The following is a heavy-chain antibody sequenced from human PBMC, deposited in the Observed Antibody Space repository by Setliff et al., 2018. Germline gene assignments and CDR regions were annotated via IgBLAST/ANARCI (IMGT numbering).Heavy chain of an antibody. CDR2: ISTTGATT. D-gene: IGHD4-17*01. CDR1: GFTFSSYW. CDR3: ARGQGVTTYYFYGDV. Sequence: LRLSCAASGFTFSSYWMHWVRQAPGKGLVWVSRISTTGATTQYADFVKGRFTISRDNSENTVSLQMNSLRAEDTAVYYCARGQGVTTYYFYGDVWGTGTTVTVSS. V-gene: IGHV3-74*03. J-gene: IGHJ6*03.